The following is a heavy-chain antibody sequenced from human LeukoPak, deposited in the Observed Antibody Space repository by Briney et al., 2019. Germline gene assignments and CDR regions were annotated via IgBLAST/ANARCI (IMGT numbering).Heavy chain of an antibody. V-gene: IGHV3-30*18. CDR3: AKEEYSSSWSTDY. CDR1: GFTFSSYG. D-gene: IGHD6-13*01. CDR2: ISYDGSNK. Sequence: GESLKTSCAASGFTFSSYGMHWVRQAPGKGLEWVAVISYDGSNKYYADSVKGRFTISRDNSKNTLYLQMNSLRAEDTAVYYCAKEEYSSSWSTDYWGQGTLVTVSS. J-gene: IGHJ4*02.